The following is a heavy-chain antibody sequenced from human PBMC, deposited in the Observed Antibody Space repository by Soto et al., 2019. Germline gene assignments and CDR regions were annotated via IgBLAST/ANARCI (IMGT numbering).Heavy chain of an antibody. J-gene: IGHJ4*02. CDR3: ARDRDSSGYYLGPIDY. Sequence: GGSLRLSCAASGFTFSSYSMNWVRQAPGKGLEWVSSISSSSSYIYYADSVKGRFTISRDNAKNSLYLQMNSLRAEDTAVYYCARDRDSSGYYLGPIDYWGQGTLVTVSS. D-gene: IGHD3-22*01. V-gene: IGHV3-21*01. CDR2: ISSSSSYI. CDR1: GFTFSSYS.